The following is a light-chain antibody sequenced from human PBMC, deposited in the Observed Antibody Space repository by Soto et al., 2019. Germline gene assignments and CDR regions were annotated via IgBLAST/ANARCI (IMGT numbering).Light chain of an antibody. CDR2: GNN. CDR1: SSNLGAPYD. V-gene: IGLV1-40*01. J-gene: IGLJ1*01. Sequence: QSVLTQPPSVSGAPGQTVIMSWSGSSSNLGAPYDVNWFRQLPGTVPRLLIYGNNNRPSGVPDRFSGSKSGTSASLAITGLQAEDGADYYCQSYDSSLSGYVFGTGTKVTVL. CDR3: QSYDSSLSGYV.